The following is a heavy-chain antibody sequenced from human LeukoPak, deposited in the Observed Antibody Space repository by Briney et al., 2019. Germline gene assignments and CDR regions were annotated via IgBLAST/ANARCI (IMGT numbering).Heavy chain of an antibody. CDR3: ARGGHYYDSSGRGFDY. CDR2: IYTSGTT. D-gene: IGHD3-22*01. Sequence: PSQTLSLTCTVSGGSISSGNYYWSWIRQPAGKGLEWIGRIYTSGTTNYNPSLKSRVTISVDTSKNQFSVKLSSVTAADTAVYYCARGGHYYDSSGRGFDYWGQGTLVTVSS. V-gene: IGHV4-61*02. J-gene: IGHJ4*02. CDR1: GGSISSGNYY.